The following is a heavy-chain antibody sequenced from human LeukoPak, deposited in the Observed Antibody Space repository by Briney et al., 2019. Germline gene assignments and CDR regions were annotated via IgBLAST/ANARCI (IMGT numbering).Heavy chain of an antibody. J-gene: IGHJ6*02. Sequence: PGRSLRLSCVAFGFTFSRNGMHWVRQAPGKGLEWVAVIWYDGSNKYYADSVKGRFTISRDNSKNTLYLQMNSPRAEDTAVYYCASGRLNYFYAMDIWGQGTTVTVSS. CDR2: IWYDGSNK. V-gene: IGHV3-33*01. CDR1: GFTFSRNG. CDR3: ASGRLNYFYAMDI.